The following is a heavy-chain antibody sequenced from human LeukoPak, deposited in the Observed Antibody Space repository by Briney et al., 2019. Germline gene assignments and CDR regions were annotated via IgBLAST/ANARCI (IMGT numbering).Heavy chain of an antibody. CDR2: IYYSGST. D-gene: IGHD1-26*01. V-gene: IGHV4-59*01. Sequence: SETLSLTCTVSGGSISSYYWSWIRQPPGKGLEWIGYIYYSGSTNYNPSLKSRVTISVDTSKNQFSLKLSSVTAADTAVYYCARAEPYSGSYWSPEGEPIFDYWGQGTLVTVSS. J-gene: IGHJ4*02. CDR3: ARAEPYSGSYWSPEGEPIFDY. CDR1: GGSISSYY.